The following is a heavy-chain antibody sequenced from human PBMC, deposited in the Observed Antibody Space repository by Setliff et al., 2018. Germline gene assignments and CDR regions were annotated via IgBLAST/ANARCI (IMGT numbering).Heavy chain of an antibody. D-gene: IGHD3-16*01. CDR2: ITGSGSSA. V-gene: IGHV3-23*01. Sequence: GGSLRLSCALSGFTFSSYAMIWVRQAPGKGLEWVSTITGSGSSAYYADAVKGRFTTSRDNSKNTLYLQMGSLRAEDTAVYYCAREPQGSYDSWGQGTLVTVSS. CDR3: AREPQGSYDS. CDR1: GFTFSSYA. J-gene: IGHJ5*02.